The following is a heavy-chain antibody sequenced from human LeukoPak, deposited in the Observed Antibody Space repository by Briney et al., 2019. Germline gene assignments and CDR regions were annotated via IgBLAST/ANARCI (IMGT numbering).Heavy chain of an antibody. J-gene: IGHJ2*01. Sequence: ASVKVSCKASGYTFTGYCMHWVRQAPGQGLEGMGWINPNSGGTNYAQKFQGWVTMTRDTSISTAYMELSRLRSDDTAVYYCAREGSYSSGWYDWYFDLWGRGTLVTVSS. V-gene: IGHV1-2*04. D-gene: IGHD6-19*01. CDR1: GYTFTGYC. CDR3: AREGSYSSGWYDWYFDL. CDR2: INPNSGGT.